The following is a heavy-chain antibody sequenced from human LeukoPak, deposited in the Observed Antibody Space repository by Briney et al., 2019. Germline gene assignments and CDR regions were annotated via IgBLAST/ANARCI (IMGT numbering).Heavy chain of an antibody. CDR1: GGSISSGGYS. CDR2: IHYSGST. V-gene: IGHV4-30-4*07. Sequence: PSQTLSLTCAVSGGSISSGGYSWSWIRQPPGKGLEWIGYIHYSGSTNSKPSLKSRVTISVDTSKNQFSLKLSSVTAADTAVYYCARSTSGGYYYALDYWGQGTLVTVSS. D-gene: IGHD3-22*01. CDR3: ARSTSGGYYYALDY. J-gene: IGHJ4*02.